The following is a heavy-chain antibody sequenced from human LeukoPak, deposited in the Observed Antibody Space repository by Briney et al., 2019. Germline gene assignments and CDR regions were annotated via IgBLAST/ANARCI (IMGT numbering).Heavy chain of an antibody. CDR2: IHYSGST. J-gene: IGHJ6*03. Sequence: SETLSLTCTVSGASISSHYWSWIRRPPGKGLEWIGYIHYSGSTNYSPSLKSRVTISVDTSRNQFSLKLTSVTAADTAVYYCARGIGGSYPYYYMDVWGRGTTVTVSS. V-gene: IGHV4-59*11. D-gene: IGHD1-26*01. CDR3: ARGIGGSYPYYYMDV. CDR1: GASISSHY.